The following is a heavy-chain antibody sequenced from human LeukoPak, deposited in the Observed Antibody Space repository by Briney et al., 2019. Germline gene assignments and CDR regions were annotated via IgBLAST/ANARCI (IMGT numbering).Heavy chain of an antibody. D-gene: IGHD3-3*01. V-gene: IGHV4-34*01. Sequence: PETLSLTCAVYGGSFSDYYWSWIRQPPGKGLEWIGEINHSGSTNYNPSPKSRVTISVDTSKNQFSLKLSSVTAADTAVYYCARITIFGVVGYWFDPWGQGTLVTVSS. CDR1: GGSFSDYY. J-gene: IGHJ5*02. CDR3: ARITIFGVVGYWFDP. CDR2: INHSGST.